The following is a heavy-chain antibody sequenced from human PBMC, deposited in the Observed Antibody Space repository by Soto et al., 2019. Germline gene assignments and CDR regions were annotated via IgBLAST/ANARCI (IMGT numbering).Heavy chain of an antibody. J-gene: IGHJ4*02. CDR1: GFTFSSYG. D-gene: IGHD4-4*01. CDR2: ISYDGSNK. Sequence: QVQLVESGGGVVQPGRSLRLSCAASGFTFSSYGMQWVRQAPGKGLEWVAVISYDGSNKYYADSVKGRFTISRDNSKNTLYLQMNSLRAEDTAVYYCAKRIGDYSNFYSLDYWGQGTLVTVSS. V-gene: IGHV3-30*18. CDR3: AKRIGDYSNFYSLDY.